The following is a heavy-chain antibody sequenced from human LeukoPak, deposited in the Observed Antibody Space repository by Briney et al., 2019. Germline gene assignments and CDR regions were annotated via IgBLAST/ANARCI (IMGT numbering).Heavy chain of an antibody. CDR3: AKGQYASGWNSGNY. Sequence: GGSLRLSCAASGFTFSSYAMSWVHQAPGKGLEWVSSISGGHGGTYYADSVKGRFTISRDDSKNTLYLQVNSLRAEDTAVYYCAKGQYASGWNSGNYWGQGTLVTVSS. D-gene: IGHD1/OR15-1a*01. CDR1: GFTFSSYA. J-gene: IGHJ4*02. CDR2: ISGGHGGT. V-gene: IGHV3-23*01.